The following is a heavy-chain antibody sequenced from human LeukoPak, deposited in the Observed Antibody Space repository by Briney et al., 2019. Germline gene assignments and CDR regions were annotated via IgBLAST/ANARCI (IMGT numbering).Heavy chain of an antibody. Sequence: ASVKVSCKASGYTFTTYGISWVRQAPGQGLEWMGWISGHNGNTNYAQGLRGRVTMTTEISTSTAYMELRSLRSDDTAVYYCARLFEDYYYYYMDVWGKGTTVTVSS. J-gene: IGHJ6*03. CDR2: ISGHNGNT. D-gene: IGHD3-10*02. V-gene: IGHV1-18*01. CDR1: GYTFTTYG. CDR3: ARLFEDYYYYYMDV.